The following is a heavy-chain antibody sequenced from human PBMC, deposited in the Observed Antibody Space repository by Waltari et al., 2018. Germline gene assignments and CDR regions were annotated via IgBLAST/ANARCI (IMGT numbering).Heavy chain of an antibody. CDR1: GFTFSSYE. CDR3: ARQSTTEYSSSLIYFDY. Sequence: EVQLVESGGGLVQPGGSLRLSCAASGFTFSSYEMNWVRQAPGKGLEWVSYISSSGSTIYYADSVKGRFTISRDNAKNSLYLQMNSLRAEDTAVYYCARQSTTEYSSSLIYFDYWGQGTLVTVSS. V-gene: IGHV3-48*03. J-gene: IGHJ4*02. CDR2: ISSSGSTI. D-gene: IGHD6-6*01.